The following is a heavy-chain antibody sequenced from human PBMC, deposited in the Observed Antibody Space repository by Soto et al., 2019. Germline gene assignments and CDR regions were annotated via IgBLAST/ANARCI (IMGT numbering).Heavy chain of an antibody. CDR3: ARDKDVQKGGSDY. V-gene: IGHV3-7*01. J-gene: IGHJ4*02. CDR2: IEEDGSEK. D-gene: IGHD2-15*01. Sequence: EVQLVESGGGLVQPGGSLRLSCGVSGFTFSNYWMTWVRQAPGKGLEWVANIEEDGSEKNYVDSVKGRFTISRDNSKNSLYLQMNSLRAEDTAVYFCARDKDVQKGGSDYWGQGTLVTVSS. CDR1: GFTFSNYW.